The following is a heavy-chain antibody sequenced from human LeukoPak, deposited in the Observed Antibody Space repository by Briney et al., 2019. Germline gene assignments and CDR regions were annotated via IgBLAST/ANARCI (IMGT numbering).Heavy chain of an antibody. Sequence: ASVKVSCKASGGTFSSYAISWVRQAPGQGLERMGRIIPILGIANYAQKFQGRVTITADKSTSTAYMELSSLRSEDTAVYYCARDNRQYYYDSSGYVWRAFDIWGQGTMVTVSS. V-gene: IGHV1-69*04. CDR1: GGTFSSYA. CDR2: IIPILGIA. CDR3: ARDNRQYYYDSSGYVWRAFDI. J-gene: IGHJ3*02. D-gene: IGHD3-22*01.